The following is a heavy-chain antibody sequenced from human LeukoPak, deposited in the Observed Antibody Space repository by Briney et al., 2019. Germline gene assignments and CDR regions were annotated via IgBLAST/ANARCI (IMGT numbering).Heavy chain of an antibody. CDR2: IYPGDSDT. CDR3: ARLGHCSSTSCYTRGGQPTRPFDY. J-gene: IGHJ4*02. Sequence: GESLKISCKGSGYSFTSYWIGWVRQMPGKGLGWMGIIYPGDSDTRYSPSFQGQVTISADKSISTAYLQWSSLKASDTAMYYCARLGHCSSTSCYTRGGQPTRPFDYWGQGTLVTVSS. V-gene: IGHV5-51*01. D-gene: IGHD2-2*02. CDR1: GYSFTSYW.